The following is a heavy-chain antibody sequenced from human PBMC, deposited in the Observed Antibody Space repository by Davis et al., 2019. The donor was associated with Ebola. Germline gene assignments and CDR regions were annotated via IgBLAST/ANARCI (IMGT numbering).Heavy chain of an antibody. J-gene: IGHJ4*02. CDR3: AKRGNDYGYYFDY. CDR2: ISGSGGST. Sequence: GGSLRLSCAASGFTFSSYAMSWVRQAPGKGLEWVSAISGSGGSTYYADSVKGRFTISRDNSKNTLYLQMTSLRAEDTAVYYCAKRGNDYGYYFDYWGQGTLVTVSS. D-gene: IGHD4-17*01. CDR1: GFTFSSYA. V-gene: IGHV3-23*01.